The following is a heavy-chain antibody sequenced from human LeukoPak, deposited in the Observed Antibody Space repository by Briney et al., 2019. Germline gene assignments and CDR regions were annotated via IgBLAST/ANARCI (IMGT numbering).Heavy chain of an antibody. J-gene: IGHJ4*02. Sequence: GGSLRLSCEASGFSVGSNYMTWVRQAPGKGLEWVSLIYSGGSTYYADSVKGRFTISRDNSKNTLYLQMGSLTTEDMAVYYCARGSHRRYSSSWYSLWGQGTLVTVSS. CDR1: GFSVGSNY. D-gene: IGHD6-13*01. CDR2: IYSGGST. CDR3: ARGSHRRYSSSWYSL. V-gene: IGHV3-66*01.